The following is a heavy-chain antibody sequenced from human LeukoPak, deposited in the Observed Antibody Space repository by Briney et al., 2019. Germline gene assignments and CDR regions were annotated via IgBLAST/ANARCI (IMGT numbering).Heavy chain of an antibody. V-gene: IGHV3-48*02. J-gene: IGHJ4*02. CDR3: ARGCSGGNCFLY. CDR2: ISSSGSTI. Sequence: PGRSLRLSCAASGFTFSTYSMNWVRQAPGKGLEWVSFISSSGSTIYYADSVKGRFTISRDNAKNSLYLQMDSLRDEDTAVYYCARGCSGGNCFLYWGQGTLVTVSS. D-gene: IGHD2-15*01. CDR1: GFTFSTYS.